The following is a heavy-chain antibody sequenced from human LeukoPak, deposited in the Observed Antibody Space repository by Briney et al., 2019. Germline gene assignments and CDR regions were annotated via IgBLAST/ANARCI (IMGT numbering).Heavy chain of an antibody. CDR3: ARVGVDTAMVPPYYYYYMDV. CDR2: IYYSGST. V-gene: IGHV4-59*01. J-gene: IGHJ6*03. Sequence: SETLSLTCTVSGGSISSYYWSWIRQPPGKGLEWIGYIYYSGSTNYNPSLKSRVTISVDTSKNQFSLKLSSVTAADTAVYYCARVGVDTAMVPPYYYYYMDVWGKGTTVTVSS. D-gene: IGHD5-18*01. CDR1: GGSISSYY.